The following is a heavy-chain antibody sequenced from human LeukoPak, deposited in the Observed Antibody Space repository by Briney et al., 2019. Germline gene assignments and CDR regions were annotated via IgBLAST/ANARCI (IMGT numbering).Heavy chain of an antibody. V-gene: IGHV1-18*01. D-gene: IGHD3-9*01. Sequence: ASVKVSCKASGYTFTSYGISWVRQAPGQGLEWMGWISAYNGNTNYAQKFQGRVTMTRDTSISTAYMELSRLRSDDTAVYYCARGPYYDILTGYYRVAYYYYGMDVWGQGTTVTVSS. CDR1: GYTFTSYG. CDR3: ARGPYYDILTGYYRVAYYYYGMDV. CDR2: ISAYNGNT. J-gene: IGHJ6*02.